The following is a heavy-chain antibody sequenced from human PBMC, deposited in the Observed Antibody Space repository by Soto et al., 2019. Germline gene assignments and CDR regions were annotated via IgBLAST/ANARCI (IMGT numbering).Heavy chain of an antibody. CDR2: INPSGGST. J-gene: IGHJ6*02. V-gene: IGHV1-46*01. Sequence: QVQLVQSGAEVKKPGASVKVSCKASGYTFTSYYMHWVRQAPGQGLEWMGIINPSGGSTSYAQKFQGRVTMPRDTSTSTVYMELSSLRSEDTAVYYCAVWFGELLLKGGGMDVWGQGTTVTVSS. D-gene: IGHD3-10*01. CDR1: GYTFTSYY. CDR3: AVWFGELLLKGGGMDV.